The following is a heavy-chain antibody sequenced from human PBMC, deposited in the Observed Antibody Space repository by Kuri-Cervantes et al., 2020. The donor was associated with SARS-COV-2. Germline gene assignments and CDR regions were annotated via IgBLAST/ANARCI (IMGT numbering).Heavy chain of an antibody. CDR3: ARDRSGSFLGFDY. V-gene: IGHV4-34*01. D-gene: IGHD1-26*01. CDR1: GGSFSGYY. Sequence: GSLRLSCEVYGGSFSGYYWSWIRQPPGKGLEWIGDINHSGDTNYNPSLKSRVTISVDTSKNQFSLKLSSVTAADTAVYYCARDRSGSFLGFDYWGQGTLVTVSS. CDR2: INHSGDT. J-gene: IGHJ4*02.